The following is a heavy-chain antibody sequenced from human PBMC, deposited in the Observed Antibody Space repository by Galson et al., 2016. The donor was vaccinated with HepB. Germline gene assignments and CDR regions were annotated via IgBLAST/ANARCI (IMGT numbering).Heavy chain of an antibody. Sequence: SLRLSCAASGLTFSSFAMSWVRQAPGKGLEWVANIKHDGTEKHYVDSVKGRFTISRDNAQNSLSLQMNSLRAEDTAVYYCARDIRGGGCCYGMDVWGQGTTVTVSS. CDR2: IKHDGTEK. CDR1: GLTFSSFA. CDR3: ARDIRGGGCCYGMDV. J-gene: IGHJ6*02. D-gene: IGHD2-15*01. V-gene: IGHV3-7*01.